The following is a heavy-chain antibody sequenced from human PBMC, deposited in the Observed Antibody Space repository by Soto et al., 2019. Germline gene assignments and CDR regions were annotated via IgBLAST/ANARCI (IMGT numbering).Heavy chain of an antibody. CDR1: GFTFGDYA. J-gene: IGHJ6*02. V-gene: IGHV3-49*04. D-gene: IGHD1-26*01. CDR2: IRSKAYGGTT. Sequence: GGSLRLSCTASGFTFGDYAMSWVRQAPGKGLEWVGFIRSKAYGGTTEYAASVKGRFTISRDDSKSIAYLQMNSPKTEDTAVYYCTRVGAIPYYYYGMDVWGQGTTVTVSS. CDR3: TRVGAIPYYYYGMDV.